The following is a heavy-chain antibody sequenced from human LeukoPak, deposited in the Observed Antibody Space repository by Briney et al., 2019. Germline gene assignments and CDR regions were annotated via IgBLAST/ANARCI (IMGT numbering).Heavy chain of an antibody. CDR2: ISSSSSYI. J-gene: IGHJ4*02. D-gene: IGHD3-9*01. CDR1: GFTFSSYS. CDR3: ARVPSHRNTYYDILTGYISSYYFDY. Sequence: PGGSLRLSCAASGFTFSSYSMNWVRQAPGKGLEWVSSISSSSSYIYYADSVKGRFTISRDNAKNSLYLQMNSLRAEDTAVYYCARVPSHRNTYYDILTGYISSYYFDYWGQGTLVTVSS. V-gene: IGHV3-21*01.